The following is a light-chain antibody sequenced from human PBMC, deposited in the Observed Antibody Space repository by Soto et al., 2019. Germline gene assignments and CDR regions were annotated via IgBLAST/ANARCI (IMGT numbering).Light chain of an antibody. V-gene: IGKV3-20*01. CDR2: GAS. CDR3: QQYGSSPIT. CDR1: ESVNSY. J-gene: IGKJ5*01. Sequence: EIVLTQSPATLSLSPGERATLSCRASESVNSYLAWYQQKPGQAPRLLIYGASSRATGIPDRFSGSGSGTDFTLTISRLEPEDFAVYYCQQYGSSPITFGQGTRLEI.